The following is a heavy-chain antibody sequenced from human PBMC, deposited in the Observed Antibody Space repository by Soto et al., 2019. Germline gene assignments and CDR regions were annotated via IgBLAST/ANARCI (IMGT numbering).Heavy chain of an antibody. CDR2: ISAYNGNT. CDR1: GYTFTSYG. CDR3: ARDESPGIAAAGL. V-gene: IGHV1-18*04. J-gene: IGHJ4*02. D-gene: IGHD6-13*01. Sequence: ASVKVSCKASGYTFTSYGISWVPQSPGQGREWMGWISAYNGNTNYAQKLQGRGTMTTDTSTSTAYMELRSLRSDDTAVYYCARDESPGIAAAGLWGQGTLVTVSS.